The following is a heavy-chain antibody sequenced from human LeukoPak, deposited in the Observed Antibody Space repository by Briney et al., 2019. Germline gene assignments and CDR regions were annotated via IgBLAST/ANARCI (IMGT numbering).Heavy chain of an antibody. CDR2: ISGSGGST. Sequence: PGGTLRLSCAASGFTFSSYGMSWVRQAPGKGLEWVSAISGSGGSTYYADSVKGRFTISGDNSKNTLYLQMNSLRAEDTAVYYCAKEIYGDSTGGRFQHWGQGTLVTVSS. D-gene: IGHD4-17*01. V-gene: IGHV3-23*01. CDR1: GFTFSSYG. J-gene: IGHJ1*01. CDR3: AKEIYGDSTGGRFQH.